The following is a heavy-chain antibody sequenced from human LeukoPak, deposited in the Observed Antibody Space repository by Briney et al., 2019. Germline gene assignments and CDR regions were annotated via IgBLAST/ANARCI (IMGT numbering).Heavy chain of an antibody. J-gene: IGHJ4*02. V-gene: IGHV3-49*04. CDR2: IRSKAHGGTT. D-gene: IGHD2-15*01. Sequence: GGSLRLSCAASGFTFSSYSMNWVRQAPGEGLEWVGFIRSKAHGGTTEYAASVKGRFTISRDDSKSIAYLQMDSLKTEDTAVYYCTRAGRYCSGGSCYPFYWGQGTLVTVSS. CDR1: GFTFSSYS. CDR3: TRAGRYCSGGSCYPFY.